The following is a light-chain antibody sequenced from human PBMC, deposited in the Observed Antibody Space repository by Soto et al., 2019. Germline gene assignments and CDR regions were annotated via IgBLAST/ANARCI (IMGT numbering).Light chain of an antibody. CDR1: QSVSSY. J-gene: IGKJ1*01. Sequence: EIVLTQSPATLSLSPGERATLSCRASQSVSSYLAWYQQKPGQAPRLLIYEASSRATGIPDRFSGSGSGTDFTLTISRLEPEDFAVYYCQQYGSSGTFGQGTKVDIK. CDR3: QQYGSSGT. V-gene: IGKV3-20*01. CDR2: EAS.